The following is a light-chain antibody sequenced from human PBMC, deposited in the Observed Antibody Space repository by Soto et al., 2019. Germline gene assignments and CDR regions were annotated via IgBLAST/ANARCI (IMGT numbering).Light chain of an antibody. J-gene: IGKJ4*01. CDR2: DTS. CDR3: QQANSFPLT. V-gene: IGKV1D-12*01. Sequence: DIQMTQSPSSVSASVGDRVIITCRASQVITTQLAWYQQRPGKAPNLLIYDTSSLQSGVPSRFSGSGSGTDFTLTIDSLQPEDFATYYCQQANSFPLTFGGGTKVEIK. CDR1: QVITTQ.